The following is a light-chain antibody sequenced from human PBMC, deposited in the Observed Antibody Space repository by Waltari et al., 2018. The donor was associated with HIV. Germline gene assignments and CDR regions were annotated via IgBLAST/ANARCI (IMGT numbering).Light chain of an antibody. Sequence: QSVLTQPPSVSGAPGQRVTISCTGSSSTIGAGYDVHWYQQLPGTAPKLLIYGNSNRPSGVPDRCSGSKSGTSASLAITGLQAEDEADDYCQSYDSSLSGSVFGGGTKLTVL. CDR2: GNS. CDR1: SSTIGAGYD. V-gene: IGLV1-40*01. J-gene: IGLJ3*02. CDR3: QSYDSSLSGSV.